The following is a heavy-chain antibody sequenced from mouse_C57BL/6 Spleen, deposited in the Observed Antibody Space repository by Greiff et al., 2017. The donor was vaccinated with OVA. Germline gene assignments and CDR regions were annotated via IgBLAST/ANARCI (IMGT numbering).Heavy chain of an antibody. CDR2: IRNKANGYTT. CDR3: ARYKYYYGSSYAMDY. V-gene: IGHV7-3*01. D-gene: IGHD1-1*01. Sequence: EVMLVESGGGLVQPGGSLSLSCAASGFTFTDYYMSWVRQPPGKALEWLGFIRNKANGYTTEYSASVKGRFTISRDNSQSILYLQMNALRAEDSATYYCARYKYYYGSSYAMDYWGQGTSVTVSS. CDR1: GFTFTDYY. J-gene: IGHJ4*01.